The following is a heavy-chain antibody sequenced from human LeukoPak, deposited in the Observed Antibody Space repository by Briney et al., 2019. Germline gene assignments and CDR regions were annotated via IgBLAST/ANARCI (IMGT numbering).Heavy chain of an antibody. CDR1: GFTFSDYY. CDR3: VREAKMTNIL. D-gene: IGHD2-21*01. J-gene: IGHJ4*02. V-gene: IGHV3-11*01. CDR2: IIRSSGTI. Sequence: NPGGSLRLSCAASGFTFSDYYMTWIRQAPGKGREWVSHIIRSSGTIYYADSVQGRFTVSRDNGKKSLYLQMSYLRAEDTAVYYCVREAKMTNILWGQGTLVTVSS.